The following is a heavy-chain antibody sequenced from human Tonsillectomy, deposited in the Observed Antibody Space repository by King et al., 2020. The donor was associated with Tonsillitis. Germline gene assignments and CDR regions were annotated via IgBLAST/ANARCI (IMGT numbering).Heavy chain of an antibody. CDR2: ISHSGST. D-gene: IGHD2-2*01. J-gene: IGHJ4*02. CDR3: AAPVPAAIN. CDR1: GGSFSGYY. V-gene: IGHV4-34*01. Sequence: VQLQQWGAGLLKPSETLSLPCAVYGGSFSGYYWSWIRQPPGKGLEWIGEISHSGSTNYNPSLKSRVTISLDTSNNQFSLKLRSVTAADTAMYYCAAPVPAAINWGQGTLVTVSS.